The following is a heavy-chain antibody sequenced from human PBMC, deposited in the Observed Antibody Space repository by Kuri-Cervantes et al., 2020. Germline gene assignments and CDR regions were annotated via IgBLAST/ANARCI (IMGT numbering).Heavy chain of an antibody. CDR1: GFTFSNYW. J-gene: IGHJ1*01. CDR3: AKVPLAVAGTGPLVYFQH. CDR2: IKRDGGLK. V-gene: IGHV3-7*03. Sequence: GGSLRLSCAASGFTFSNYWMIWVRQAPGKGLEWVANIKRDGGLKYYADSVKGRFTISRDNAKNTLYLQMNSLRAEDTAVYYCAKVPLAVAGTGPLVYFQHWGQGTLVTVSS. D-gene: IGHD6-19*01.